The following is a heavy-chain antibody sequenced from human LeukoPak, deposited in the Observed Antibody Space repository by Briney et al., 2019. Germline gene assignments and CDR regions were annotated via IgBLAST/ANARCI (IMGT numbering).Heavy chain of an antibody. CDR3: ARVAFGDYVWGSYRYSPFDY. CDR1: GFTFSDYY. D-gene: IGHD3-16*02. Sequence: GGSLRLSCAASGFTFSDYYMSWIRQAPGKGLEWVSYITNSGSTIYYADSVKGRFTISRDNAQNSLYLQMNSLRAEDTAVYYCARVAFGDYVWGSYRYSPFDYWGQGTLVTVSS. V-gene: IGHV3-11*04. J-gene: IGHJ4*02. CDR2: ITNSGSTI.